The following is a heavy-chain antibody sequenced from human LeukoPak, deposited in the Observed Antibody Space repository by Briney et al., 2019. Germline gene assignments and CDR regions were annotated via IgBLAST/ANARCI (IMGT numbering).Heavy chain of an antibody. V-gene: IGHV3-7*01. J-gene: IGHJ4*02. CDR1: GFTFSSYW. CDR3: ARDGVDSYDSSGYRD. Sequence: GGSLRLSCAASGFTFSSYWMRWVRQAPGKGLEWVANIKQDGSERYYVDSVKGRFTISRDNAKNSLYLQMNILRAEDTAVYYCARDGVDSYDSSGYRDWGQGTLVTVSS. D-gene: IGHD3-22*01. CDR2: IKQDGSER.